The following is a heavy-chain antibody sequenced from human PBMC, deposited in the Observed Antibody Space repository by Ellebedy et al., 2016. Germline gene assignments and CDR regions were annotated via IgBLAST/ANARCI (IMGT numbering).Heavy chain of an antibody. Sequence: GGSLRLSXAASGFTFSNYAMHWVRQAPGKGLEWVAIISYGDGSVKYYADSVKGRFSISRDSPKNTLFLHMSSLRPEDTAVYYCAKAPPLYGSGHNRDYYFDYWGQGTLVTVSS. D-gene: IGHD3-10*01. CDR3: AKAPPLYGSGHNRDYYFDY. CDR1: GFTFSNYA. CDR2: ISYGDGSVK. J-gene: IGHJ4*02. V-gene: IGHV3-30*18.